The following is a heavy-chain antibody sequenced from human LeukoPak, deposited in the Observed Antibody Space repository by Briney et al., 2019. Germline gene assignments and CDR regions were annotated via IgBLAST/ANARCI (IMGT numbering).Heavy chain of an antibody. V-gene: IGHV1-69*04. CDR2: IIPILGIA. D-gene: IGHD6-13*01. J-gene: IGHJ4*02. CDR3: ARDHWESLSSSWYAGLLR. Sequence: SVKVSCKASGGTFSSHAISWVRQAPGQGLEWMGRIIPILGIANYAQKFQGRVTITADKSTSTAYMELSSLRSEDTAVCYCARDHWESLSSSWYAGLLRWGQGTLVTVSS. CDR1: GGTFSSHA.